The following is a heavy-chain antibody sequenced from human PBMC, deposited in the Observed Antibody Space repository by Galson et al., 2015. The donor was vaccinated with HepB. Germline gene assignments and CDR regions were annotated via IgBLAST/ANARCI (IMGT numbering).Heavy chain of an antibody. CDR2: INHSGST. Sequence: ETLSLTCAVYGGSFSGNYWTWIRQPPGKGLEWIGEINHSGSTNYNPSLKSRVTISVDTSKNQFSLKLSSVTAADTAVYYCAGYSSGWASFDYWGQGTLVIVSS. CDR3: AGYSSGWASFDY. V-gene: IGHV4-34*01. J-gene: IGHJ4*02. CDR1: GGSFSGNY. D-gene: IGHD6-19*01.